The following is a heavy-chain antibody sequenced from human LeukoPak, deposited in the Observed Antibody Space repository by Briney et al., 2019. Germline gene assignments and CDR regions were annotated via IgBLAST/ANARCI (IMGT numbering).Heavy chain of an antibody. J-gene: IGHJ3*02. CDR1: GFTVSSSY. Sequence: PGGSLRLSCAASGFTVSSSYMSWVRQAPGKGLEWVSVIYSGGGTYYADSVKGRFTISRDNSKNTLYLQMNSLRAEDTAVYYCATLAIAAAGADDAFDIWGQGTMVTVSS. CDR3: ATLAIAAAGADDAFDI. D-gene: IGHD6-13*01. CDR2: IYSGGGT. V-gene: IGHV3-53*05.